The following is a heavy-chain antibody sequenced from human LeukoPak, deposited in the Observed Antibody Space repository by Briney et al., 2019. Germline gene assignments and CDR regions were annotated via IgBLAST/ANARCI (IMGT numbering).Heavy chain of an antibody. CDR2: ISHDGRTK. V-gene: IGHV3-30*09. CDR1: GFTFSRYA. Sequence: PGGSLRLSCAASGFTFSRYAMHWVRQAPGKGLEWAAVISHDGRTKFYADSVQGRFAVSRDNSKNTLFLEVNTLRGDDTAMYYCARAVPGEEDLDYWGQGALVTVSS. D-gene: IGHD6-19*01. CDR3: ARAVPGEEDLDY. J-gene: IGHJ4*02.